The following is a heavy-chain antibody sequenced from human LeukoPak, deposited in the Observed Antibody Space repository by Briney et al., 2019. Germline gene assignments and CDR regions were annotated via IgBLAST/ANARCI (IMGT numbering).Heavy chain of an antibody. CDR3: VGGEDFDY. Sequence: PGGSLRLSCAASGFTFSSYAMHWVRQAPGKGLEWVAVISYDGSNKYYADSVKGRFTISRDNSKNTLYLQMNSPRAEDTAVYYCVGGEDFDYWGQGTLVTVSS. J-gene: IGHJ4*02. D-gene: IGHD3-16*01. CDR1: GFTFSSYA. CDR2: ISYDGSNK. V-gene: IGHV3-30-3*01.